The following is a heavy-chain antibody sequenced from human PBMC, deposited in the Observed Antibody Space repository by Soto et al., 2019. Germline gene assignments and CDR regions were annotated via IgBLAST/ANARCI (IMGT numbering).Heavy chain of an antibody. J-gene: IGHJ6*02. D-gene: IGHD1-26*01. Sequence: ASVKVSCKASGYTFSDYYIHWVRQAPGQGLEWMGWISARTGSANFAQRFQGRVSMTRDTSITTAYMELRSLKSDDSAVYYCARGPYYRPTYGMDVWAQETTVPVPS. CDR1: GYTFSDYY. V-gene: IGHV1-2*02. CDR3: ARGPYYRPTYGMDV. CDR2: ISARTGSA.